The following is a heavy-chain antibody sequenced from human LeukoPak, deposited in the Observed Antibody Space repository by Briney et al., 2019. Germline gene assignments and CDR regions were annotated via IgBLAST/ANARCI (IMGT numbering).Heavy chain of an antibody. CDR1: GGSISSSSYY. CDR2: IYYSGST. D-gene: IGHD3-9*01. V-gene: IGHV4-39*07. CDR3: ARYFDWLSFDY. Sequence: PSETLSLTCTVSGGSISSSSYYWGWIRQPPGKGLEWIGSIYYSGSTYYNPSLKSRVTISVDTSKNQFSLKLSSVTAADTTVYYCARYFDWLSFDYWGQGTLVTVSS. J-gene: IGHJ4*02.